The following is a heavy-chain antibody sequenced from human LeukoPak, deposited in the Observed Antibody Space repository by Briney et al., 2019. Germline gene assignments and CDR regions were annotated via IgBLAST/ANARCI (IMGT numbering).Heavy chain of an antibody. CDR1: GFHFSSYA. CDR2: ISGSGGST. Sequence: PGGSLRLSCAASGFHFSSYAMIWVRQSPGKGLEWVSAISGSGGSTYYADSVKGRFTISRDNSKNTLYLQMNSLRAEDTAVYYCAKVPITFGGVIVLYYFDYWGQGTLVTVSS. J-gene: IGHJ4*02. V-gene: IGHV3-23*01. D-gene: IGHD3-16*02. CDR3: AKVPITFGGVIVLYYFDY.